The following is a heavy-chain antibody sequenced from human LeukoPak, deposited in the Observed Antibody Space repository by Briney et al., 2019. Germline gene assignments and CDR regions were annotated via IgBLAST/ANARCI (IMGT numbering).Heavy chain of an antibody. Sequence: PGGSLRLSCAASGFTFSSYGMHWVRQAPGKGLEWVAVVSYDGSNKYYADSVKGRFTISRDNSKNTLYLQMNSLRAEDTAVYYCAKGQVAATMGVLDYWGQGTLVTVSS. CDR1: GFTFSSYG. V-gene: IGHV3-30*18. D-gene: IGHD2-15*01. CDR3: AKGQVAATMGVLDY. CDR2: VSYDGSNK. J-gene: IGHJ4*02.